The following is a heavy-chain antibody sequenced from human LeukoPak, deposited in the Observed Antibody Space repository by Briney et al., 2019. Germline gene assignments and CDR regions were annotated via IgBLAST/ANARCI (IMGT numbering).Heavy chain of an antibody. Sequence: GRSLRLSCAASGFTFGNAWMSWVRQAPGKGLEWVGRIKSKTYGGTTDYAAPVKGRFTISRDDSKNTLYLQMNSLKTEDTAVYYCTTDLRWELVHFIDYWGQGTLVTVSS. CDR1: GFTFGNAW. CDR3: TTDLRWELVHFIDY. J-gene: IGHJ4*02. D-gene: IGHD1-26*01. V-gene: IGHV3-15*01. CDR2: IKSKTYGGTT.